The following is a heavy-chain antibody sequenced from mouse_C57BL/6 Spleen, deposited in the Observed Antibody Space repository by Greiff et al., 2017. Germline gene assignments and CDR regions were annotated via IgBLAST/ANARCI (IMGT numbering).Heavy chain of an antibody. CDR2: IDPSDSYT. CDR3: ARKGSGSYYAMDY. Sequence: VKLQQPGAELVMPGASVKLSCKASGYTFTSYWMHWVKQRPGQGLEWIGEIDPSDSYTNYNQKFKGKSTLTVDKSSSTAYMQLSSLTSEDSAVYYCARKGSGSYYAMDYWGQGTSVTVSS. V-gene: IGHV1-69*01. J-gene: IGHJ4*01. D-gene: IGHD3-2*02. CDR1: GYTFTSYW.